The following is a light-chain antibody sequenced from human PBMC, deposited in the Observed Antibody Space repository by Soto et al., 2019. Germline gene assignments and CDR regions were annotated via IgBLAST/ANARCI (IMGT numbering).Light chain of an antibody. V-gene: IGKV4-1*01. CDR3: QQYYSTPLT. CDR2: WAS. J-gene: IGKJ4*01. Sequence: DIVMTQSPDSLAVSLGERATINCKSSQSVLYSSNNKNYLAWYQQKPGQPPKLLIYWASTRESGVHDRFSGGGSGTDFTLTISSLQAEDMAVYYCQQYYSTPLTFGGGTKVEIK. CDR1: QSVLYSSNNKNY.